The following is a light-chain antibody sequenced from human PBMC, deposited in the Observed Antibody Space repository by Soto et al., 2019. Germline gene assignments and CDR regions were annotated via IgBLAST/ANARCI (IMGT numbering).Light chain of an antibody. J-gene: IGKJ1*01. CDR3: QHYKMYSPWT. CDR2: DAA. V-gene: IGKV1-5*01. Sequence: IQMTQSPSTLAASVVARVTSTCLASQSISSWLAWYQQKPGKAPKLLIYDAASLESGVPSRFSGSGSGTEFTLTISSLQPDDFATYYCQHYKMYSPWTFGQGTKVDI. CDR1: QSISSW.